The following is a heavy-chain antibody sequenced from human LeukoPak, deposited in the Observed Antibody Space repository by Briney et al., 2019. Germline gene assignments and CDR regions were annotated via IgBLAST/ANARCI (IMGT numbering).Heavy chain of an antibody. CDR1: GYSFIDYY. CDR2: INPKSGGT. Sequence: ASVKVSCKASGYSFIDYYMHWVRQAPGQGLEWMGWINPKSGGTNYAQKFQDRVTMTTDTSISTAYMELSRLTSDDTAVYYCAPATMTFHYWGQGTLVTVSS. V-gene: IGHV1-2*02. CDR3: APATMTFHY. J-gene: IGHJ4*02. D-gene: IGHD5-24*01.